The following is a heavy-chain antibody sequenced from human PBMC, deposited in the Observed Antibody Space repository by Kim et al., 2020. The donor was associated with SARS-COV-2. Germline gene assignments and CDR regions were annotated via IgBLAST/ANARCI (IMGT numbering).Heavy chain of an antibody. CDR1: GYTFTSYG. D-gene: IGHD2-2*02. CDR3: ARAGDIVVVPAAIRGLDP. Sequence: ASVKVSCKASGYTFTSYGISWVRQAPGQGLEWMGWISAYNGNTNYAQKHQGRVTMTTDTSTSTAYMELRSLRSDDTAVYYCARAGDIVVVPAAIRGLDPWGQGTLVTVSS. CDR2: ISAYNGNT. J-gene: IGHJ5*02. V-gene: IGHV1-18*01.